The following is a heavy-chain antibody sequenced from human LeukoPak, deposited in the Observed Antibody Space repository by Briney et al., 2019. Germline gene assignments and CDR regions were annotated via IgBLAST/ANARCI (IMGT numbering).Heavy chain of an antibody. Sequence: GASVNVSCKASGYAFTGYYIQWVRHAPGQGLEWMGWINPKSGGTTYSKQSLGRVTITCEATISKHYMVLTTPTSDDSTAVYCAGGRSQVVMDYWGQGTLASVSS. J-gene: IGHJ4*02. CDR1: GYAFTGYY. V-gene: IGHV1-2*02. D-gene: IGHD3-16*01. CDR3: GGRSQVVMDY. CDR2: INPKSGGT.